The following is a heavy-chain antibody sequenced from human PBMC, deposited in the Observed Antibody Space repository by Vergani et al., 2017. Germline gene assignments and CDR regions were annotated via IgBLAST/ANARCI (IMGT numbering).Heavy chain of an antibody. CDR2: IYTSGST. CDR1: GGSISSGSYY. CDR3: ARRGKGDYRIY. D-gene: IGHD4-17*01. V-gene: IGHV4-61*02. J-gene: IGHJ4*02. Sequence: QVQLQESGPGLVKPSQTLSLTCTVSGGSISSGSYYWSWIRQPAGKGLEWIGRIYTSGSTNYNSSLKSRVTISVDTSKNQFSLKLSSVTAADTAVYYCARRGKGDYRIYWGQGTLVTVSS.